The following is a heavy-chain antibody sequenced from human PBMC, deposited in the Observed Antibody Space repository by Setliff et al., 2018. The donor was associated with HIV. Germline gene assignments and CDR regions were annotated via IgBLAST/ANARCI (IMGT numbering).Heavy chain of an antibody. J-gene: IGHJ4*02. CDR2: LNDRGHI. CDR1: GGSFSGYY. D-gene: IGHD2-2*01. V-gene: IGHV4-34*01. CDR3: VASSSWSCRLNY. Sequence: SETLSLTCAVYGGSFSGYYWSWIRQAPGKGLEWIVELNDRGHINYNPSLKSRVTISQDTSKKQFSLKLTSVTAADAAIYYCVASSSWSCRLNYWGQGTLVTVSS.